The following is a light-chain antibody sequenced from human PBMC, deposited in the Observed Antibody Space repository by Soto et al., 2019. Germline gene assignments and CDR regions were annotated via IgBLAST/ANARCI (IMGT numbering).Light chain of an antibody. CDR2: SNN. Sequence: QSVLTQPPSASGTPGQRVTISCSGSSSNIGSNTVNWYQQLPGTAPKLLIYSNNQRPSGVPDRFSGSKSGTSASLAISGLQSEDEADYYCAAWNECLNGPVFGTGTKVTVL. CDR1: SSNIGSNT. V-gene: IGLV1-44*01. J-gene: IGLJ1*01. CDR3: AAWNECLNGPV.